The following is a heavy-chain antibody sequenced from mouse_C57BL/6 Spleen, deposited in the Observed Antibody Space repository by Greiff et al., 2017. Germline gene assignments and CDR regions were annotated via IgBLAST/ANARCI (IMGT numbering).Heavy chain of an antibody. CDR2: IRSKSNNYAT. CDR3: VRQGLAYAMDY. CDR1: GFSFNTYA. D-gene: IGHD3-3*01. J-gene: IGHJ4*01. Sequence: GGGLVQPKGSLKLSCAASGFSFNTYAMNWVRQAPGKGLEWVARIRSKSNNYATYYADSVKDRFTISRDDSESMLYLQMNNLKTEDTAMCYCVRQGLAYAMDYWGQGTSVTVSS. V-gene: IGHV10-1*01.